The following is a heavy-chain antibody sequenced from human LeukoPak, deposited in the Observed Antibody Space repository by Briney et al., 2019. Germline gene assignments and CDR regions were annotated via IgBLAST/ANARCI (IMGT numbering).Heavy chain of an antibody. Sequence: GGSLRLSCAASEFSVGSNYMTWVRQAPGKGLEWVSLIYSGGSTYYADSVKGRFTISRDNSKNSLYLQMNSLRAEDTAVYYCARDRGYSSFDYWGQGTLVTVSS. CDR2: IYSGGST. CDR3: ARDRGYSSFDY. D-gene: IGHD6-19*01. J-gene: IGHJ4*02. V-gene: IGHV3-66*01. CDR1: EFSVGSNY.